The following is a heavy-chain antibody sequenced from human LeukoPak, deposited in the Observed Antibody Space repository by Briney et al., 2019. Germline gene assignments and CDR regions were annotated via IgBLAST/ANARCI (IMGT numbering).Heavy chain of an antibody. J-gene: IGHJ3*02. Sequence: PGGSLRLSCAASGFTFSSYSMNWVRQAPGKGLEWVSYISSSSSTMYYADSVKGRFSISGDNAKNSLYLQMNSLRAEDTAVYYCARDHHRRLYDSQARDTFDIWGQGTMVTVSS. CDR1: GFTFSSYS. V-gene: IGHV3-48*01. CDR3: ARDHHRRLYDSQARDTFDI. D-gene: IGHD3-22*01. CDR2: ISSSSSTM.